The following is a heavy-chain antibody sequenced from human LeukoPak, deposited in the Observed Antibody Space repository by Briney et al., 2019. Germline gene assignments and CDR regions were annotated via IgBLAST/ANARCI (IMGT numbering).Heavy chain of an antibody. Sequence: SETLSLTCSVSGGSISSDVYYWTWIRQPAGKGLEFLGRIQTGGTTYYNPSLKSRVMMSLDTSKTQFSLTLSSMTAADTAYYYCASERNVPVTTGGYYIEHGGQGTRVIVS. D-gene: IGHD1-26*01. CDR2: IQTGGTT. J-gene: IGHJ4*02. CDR3: ASERNVPVTTGGYYIEH. V-gene: IGHV4-61*02. CDR1: GGSISSDVYY.